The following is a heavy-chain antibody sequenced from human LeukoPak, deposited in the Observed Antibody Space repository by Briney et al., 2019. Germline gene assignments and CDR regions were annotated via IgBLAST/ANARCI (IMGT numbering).Heavy chain of an antibody. Sequence: PGRSLRLSCGASGFTFSSYGVQWVRRAPGKGLEGVVVISYDGSNKNYADSVKGRFTISRDISKNTLYLQMNSLRAEDTAVYYCAKRLGYYDSSEGYFDYWGQGTLVTVSS. J-gene: IGHJ4*02. D-gene: IGHD3-22*01. CDR3: AKRLGYYDSSEGYFDY. CDR2: ISYDGSNK. CDR1: GFTFSSYG. V-gene: IGHV3-30*18.